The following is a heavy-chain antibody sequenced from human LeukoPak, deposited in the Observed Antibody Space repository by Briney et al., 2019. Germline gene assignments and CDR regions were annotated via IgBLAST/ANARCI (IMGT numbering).Heavy chain of an antibody. Sequence: ASVKVSCKASGYTFTSYGISWVRQAPGQGLEWMGWISAYNGNTNYAQKLQGRVTMTTDTSTSTAYMELRSLRSDDTAVYYCARVAYSSLNCLAGWFDPWGQGTLVTVSS. V-gene: IGHV1-18*01. J-gene: IGHJ5*02. CDR2: ISAYNGNT. D-gene: IGHD6-6*01. CDR3: ARVAYSSLNCLAGWFDP. CDR1: GYTFTSYG.